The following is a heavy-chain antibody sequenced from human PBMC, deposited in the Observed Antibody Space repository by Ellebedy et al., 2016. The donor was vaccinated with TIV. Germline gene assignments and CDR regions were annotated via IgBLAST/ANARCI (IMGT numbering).Heavy chain of an antibody. CDR2: IYYSGSP. Sequence: SETLSLTCTVSGGSISSYYWSWIRQPPGKGLEWIGYIYYSGSPNYNPSLKSRVTISVDTSKNQFSLKLSSVTAADTAVYYCARALYSNYEYYFDYWGHGTLVTVSS. CDR3: ARALYSNYEYYFDY. D-gene: IGHD4-11*01. J-gene: IGHJ4*01. V-gene: IGHV4-59*01. CDR1: GGSISSYY.